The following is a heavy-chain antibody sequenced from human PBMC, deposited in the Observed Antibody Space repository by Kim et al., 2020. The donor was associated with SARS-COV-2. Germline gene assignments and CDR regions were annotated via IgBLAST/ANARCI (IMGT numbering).Heavy chain of an antibody. D-gene: IGHD3-3*01. J-gene: IGHJ5*02. Sequence: KYYRQFPGRATITRETSAGTAYMELSSLRSEDTAVYYCARDYYDGSWFDPWGQGTLVTVSS. V-gene: IGHV1-3*01. CDR3: ARDYYDGSWFDP.